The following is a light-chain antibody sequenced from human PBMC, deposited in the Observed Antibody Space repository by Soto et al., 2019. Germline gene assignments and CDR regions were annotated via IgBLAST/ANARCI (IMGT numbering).Light chain of an antibody. CDR2: GAS. Sequence: EIVLTQSPGTLSLSPGERATLSCRASQSVTSSYLAWYQQKPGQAPRLVMYGASIRTSGIPDRFSGSGSGTDFTLTISRLEPEDFAVYYCQQYVRAPWTFGQATKVDIK. CDR3: QQYVRAPWT. V-gene: IGKV3-20*01. CDR1: QSVTSSY. J-gene: IGKJ1*01.